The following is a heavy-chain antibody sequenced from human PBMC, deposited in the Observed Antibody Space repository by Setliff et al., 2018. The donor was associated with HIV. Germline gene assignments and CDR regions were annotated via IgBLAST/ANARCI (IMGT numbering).Heavy chain of an antibody. V-gene: IGHV4-4*07. CDR1: GGSISNFY. J-gene: IGHJ6*02. Sequence: SETLSLTCSVSGGSISNFYWSWIRQPPGKGLEWVGHIYSTGDTNYNPSLKSRVTLSADTSKNQLSLSLTSVTAADTAVYYCVRERRRSPLSYGLDVWGQGTTVTVSS. CDR2: IYSTGDT. CDR3: VRERRRSPLSYGLDV.